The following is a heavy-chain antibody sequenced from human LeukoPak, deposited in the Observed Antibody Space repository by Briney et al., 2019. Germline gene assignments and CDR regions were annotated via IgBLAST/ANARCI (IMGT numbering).Heavy chain of an antibody. J-gene: IGHJ4*02. CDR2: ISGSGGST. D-gene: IGHD2-21*02. CDR1: GFTFSSYA. CDR3: AKARHIVVVTAIPFDY. Sequence: GGSLRLSCAASGFTFSSYAMSWVRQAPGKGLEWVSAISGSGGSTYYADSVKGRFTISRDSSKNTLYLQMNSLRAEDTAVYCCAKARHIVVVTAIPFDYWGQGTLVTVSS. V-gene: IGHV3-23*01.